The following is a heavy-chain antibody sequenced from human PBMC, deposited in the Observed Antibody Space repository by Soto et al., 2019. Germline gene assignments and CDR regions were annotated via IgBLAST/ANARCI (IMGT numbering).Heavy chain of an antibody. Sequence: SGPTLVNPTETLTLTCTFSGFSLTTNGVGVGWIRQPPGKPLEWLGFFYWDDDKRYSPSLQNRLTISKDTSKNQVVLTLANMTPKDKGNFYCANRRGEATETGNWFAPGGQGTRAPSPQ. D-gene: IGHD3-10*01. CDR1: GFSLTTNGVG. V-gene: IGHV2-5*02. J-gene: IGHJ5*02. CDR2: FYWDDDK. CDR3: ANRRGEATETGNWFAP.